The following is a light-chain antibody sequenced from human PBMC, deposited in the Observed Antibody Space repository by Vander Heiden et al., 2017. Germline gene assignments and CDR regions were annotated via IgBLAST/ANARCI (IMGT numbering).Light chain of an antibody. CDR2: KDS. CDR1: VLAKKY. V-gene: IGLV3-27*01. J-gene: IGLJ3*02. CDR3: YSATDNIRV. Sequence: CSVAFSPGQTARITCSGDVLAKKYARWFQQEPGQAPVLIIYKDSERPSGIPERFSGSSSGTTVTLTISGAQVEDEADYYCYSATDNIRVFGGGTKLTVL.